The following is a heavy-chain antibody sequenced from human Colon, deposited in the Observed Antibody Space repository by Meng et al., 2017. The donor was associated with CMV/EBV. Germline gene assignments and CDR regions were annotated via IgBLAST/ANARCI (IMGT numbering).Heavy chain of an antibody. CDR2: ISPYNGDT. J-gene: IGHJ4*02. CDR1: GYTFTNFG. CDR3: ARELARGGY. Sequence: QVQLVSAGAEGKKPGASVKVSCKTSGYTFTNFGISWVRQAPGQGLEWMAYISPYNGDTNYAQRFQGRVALTTDTSTSTVYMELGSLTSDDTAMYYCARELARGGYWGQGTLVTVSS. V-gene: IGHV1-18*01.